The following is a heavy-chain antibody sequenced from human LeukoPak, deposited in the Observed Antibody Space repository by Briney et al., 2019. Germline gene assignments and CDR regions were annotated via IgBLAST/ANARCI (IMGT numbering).Heavy chain of an antibody. CDR3: ARDKDWNDGVDY. V-gene: IGHV3-53*01. D-gene: IGHD1-1*01. CDR2: IYSGGST. CDR1: GFTVSSNY. J-gene: IGHJ4*02. Sequence: GGPLRLSCAASGFTVSSNYMSWVRQAPGKGLEWVSVIYSGGSTYYADSVKGRFTISRDNSKNTLYLQMNSLRAEDTAVYYCARDKDWNDGVDYWGQGTLVTVSS.